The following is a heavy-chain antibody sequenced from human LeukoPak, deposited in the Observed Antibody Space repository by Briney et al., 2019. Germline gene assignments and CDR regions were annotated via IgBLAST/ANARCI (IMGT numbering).Heavy chain of an antibody. CDR1: GLTVNDNY. D-gene: IGHD4-17*01. V-gene: IGHV3-53*01. CDR3: ARANPVYGDFDY. CDR2: IFPDGQT. J-gene: IGHJ4*02. Sequence: SGGSLRLSCALSGLTVNDNYMSWVRQSPGKGLELVSLIFPDGQTYYADFVQGRFSISRDMSRNILFLDMSSLRAEDTAVFFCARANPVYGDFDYWGQGTLVTVSS.